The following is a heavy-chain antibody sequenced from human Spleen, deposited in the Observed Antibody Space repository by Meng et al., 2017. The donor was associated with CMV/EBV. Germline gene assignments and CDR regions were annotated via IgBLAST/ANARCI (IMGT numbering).Heavy chain of an antibody. D-gene: IGHD1-14*01. J-gene: IGHJ5*02. CDR1: GGCFSGYY. V-gene: IGHV4-34*01. CDR3: ARAEYYNWFDP. Sequence: QVQLQKLGAGLLKPSETPALTCAVYGGCFSGYYWSWIRQPPGKGLEWIGEINHSGSTNYNPSLKSRVTISIDTSKNQFSLKLSSVTAADTAVYYCARAEYYNWFDPWGQGTLVTVSS. CDR2: INHSGST.